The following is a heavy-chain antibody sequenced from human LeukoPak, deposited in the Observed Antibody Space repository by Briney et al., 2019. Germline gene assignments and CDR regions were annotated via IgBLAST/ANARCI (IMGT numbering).Heavy chain of an antibody. Sequence: GGSLRLSCAASGFTFSQYAMHWVRQAPGKGLEWVAAIWYDGSNDYYVDSVKGRFTISRDNSKNTLYLQMNSLRAEDTAVYYCARVAYNSGWYEYWGQGALVIVSS. CDR3: ARVAYNSGWYEY. D-gene: IGHD6-19*01. J-gene: IGHJ4*02. CDR1: GFTFSQYA. CDR2: IWYDGSND. V-gene: IGHV3-33*01.